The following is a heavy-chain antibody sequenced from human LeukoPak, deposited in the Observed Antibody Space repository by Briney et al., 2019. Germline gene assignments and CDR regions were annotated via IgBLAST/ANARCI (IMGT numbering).Heavy chain of an antibody. CDR3: ARDDWTTDY. V-gene: IGHV4-38-2*02. CDR1: GYSISRGYH. Sequence: SETLSLTCTVSGYSISRGYHWGWIRQPPGKGLEWIGSIHHSGSTYYNPSLKSRVTTSVDTSKNQFSLRLSFVTAADTAVYYCARDDWTTDYWGQGTLVTVS. J-gene: IGHJ4*02. CDR2: IHHSGST. D-gene: IGHD3-9*01.